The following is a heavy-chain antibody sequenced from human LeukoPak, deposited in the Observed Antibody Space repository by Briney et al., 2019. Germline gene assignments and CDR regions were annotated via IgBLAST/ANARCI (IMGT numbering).Heavy chain of an antibody. Sequence: SETLSLTCSVSGSSMNLYSWNWIRQSPGKGLEWIAYMYYSGTTNYNPSLENRAAISLDLSRHQFSLRLNSVTAADTAVYYCARASLGARTGFDYWGQGTLVTVSS. CDR1: GSSMNLYS. CDR3: ARASLGARTGFDY. J-gene: IGHJ4*02. V-gene: IGHV4-59*12. D-gene: IGHD1-26*01. CDR2: MYYSGTT.